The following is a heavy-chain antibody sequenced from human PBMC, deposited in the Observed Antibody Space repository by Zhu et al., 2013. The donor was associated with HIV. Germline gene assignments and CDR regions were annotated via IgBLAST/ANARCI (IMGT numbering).Heavy chain of an antibody. V-gene: IGHV1-3*01. CDR2: INAGNGNT. CDR3: ARTGHYDFWSGYPYYFDY. J-gene: IGHJ4*02. D-gene: IGHD3-3*01. Sequence: QVQLVQSGAEVKKPGASVKVSCKASGYTFTSYAMHWVRQAPGQRLEWMGWINAGNGNTKYSQKFQGRVTITRDTSASTAYMELSSLRSEDTAVYYCARTGHYDFWSGYPYYFDYWGQGTLVTVSS. CDR1: GYTFTSYA.